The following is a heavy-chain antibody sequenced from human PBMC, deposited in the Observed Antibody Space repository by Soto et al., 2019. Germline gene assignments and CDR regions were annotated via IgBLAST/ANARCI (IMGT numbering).Heavy chain of an antibody. CDR1: GFAFSSYG. CDR3: VSDRGYGHASVPYS. Sequence: QAQLVESGGGVVQPGRSLRLSCAASGFAFSSYGMHWVRQAPGTGLEWVAVISYDGSLQYYADSVKGRLTISRDNSKNMVLLQMRHLRAAVTAVYYCVSDRGYGHASVPYSWGQGTQVSVSS. CDR2: ISYDGSLQ. J-gene: IGHJ1*01. V-gene: IGHV3-30*03. D-gene: IGHD3-10*01.